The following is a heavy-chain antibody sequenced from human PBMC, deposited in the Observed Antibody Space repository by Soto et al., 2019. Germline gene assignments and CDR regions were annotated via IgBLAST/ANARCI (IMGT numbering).Heavy chain of an antibody. Sequence: PGGSLRLSCAASGFTFSSYAMHWVRQAPGKGLEWVAVISYDGSNKYYADSVKGRFTISRDNSKNTLYLQMNSLRAGDTAVYYCARDMHPTIVVVPAAISYWGQGTLVTVSS. CDR2: ISYDGSNK. D-gene: IGHD2-2*01. J-gene: IGHJ4*02. V-gene: IGHV3-30-3*01. CDR3: ARDMHPTIVVVPAAISY. CDR1: GFTFSSYA.